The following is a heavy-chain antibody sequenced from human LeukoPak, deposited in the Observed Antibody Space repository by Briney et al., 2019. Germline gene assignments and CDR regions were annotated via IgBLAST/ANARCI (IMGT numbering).Heavy chain of an antibody. CDR1: GGSISSGGYY. V-gene: IGHV4-31*03. CDR3: ATARYYYDSSGETNVNFDH. Sequence: NPSETLSLTCTVSGGSISSGGYYWSWIRQHPGKGLEWIGYIYYSGSTYYNPSLKSRVTISVDTSKNQFSLKLSSVTAADTAVYYCATARYYYDSSGETNVNFDHWGQGTLVTVSS. J-gene: IGHJ4*02. CDR2: IYYSGST. D-gene: IGHD3-22*01.